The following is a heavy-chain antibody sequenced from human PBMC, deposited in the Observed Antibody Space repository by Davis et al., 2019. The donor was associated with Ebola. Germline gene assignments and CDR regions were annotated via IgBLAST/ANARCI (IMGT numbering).Heavy chain of an antibody. J-gene: IGHJ4*02. V-gene: IGHV3-23*01. Sequence: GGSLRLSCAASGFTFSNYAMSWVRQAPGKGLEWVSSITGSGGSGYHADSVKGRCTISRDNSENTLHLQMNSLRADDTAVYYFAKRTMIVGDGDLEYWGQGSLVTVSS. CDR1: GFTFSNYA. D-gene: IGHD3-22*01. CDR3: AKRTMIVGDGDLEY. CDR2: ITGSGGSG.